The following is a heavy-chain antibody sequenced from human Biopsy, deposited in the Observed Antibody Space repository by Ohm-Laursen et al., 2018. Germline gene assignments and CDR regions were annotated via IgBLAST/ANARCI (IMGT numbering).Heavy chain of an antibody. D-gene: IGHD5-18*01. CDR3: AKARTLDTAIDFDY. V-gene: IGHV4-59*12. Sequence: PGTLSLTCTVSRDSISNYYWTWIRQSPGKGLEWIGYIYYTGSTNYSPSVKSRVTISVDTSKNQFSLKLNSVTAADTAVYYCAKARTLDTAIDFDYWGQGTLVTVSS. J-gene: IGHJ4*02. CDR2: IYYTGST. CDR1: RDSISNYY.